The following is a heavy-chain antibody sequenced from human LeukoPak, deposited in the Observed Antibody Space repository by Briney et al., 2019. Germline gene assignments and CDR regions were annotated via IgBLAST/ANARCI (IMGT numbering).Heavy chain of an antibody. CDR3: ARVRYDYVWGSYRSSDY. CDR2: ISAYNGNT. CDR1: GYTFTSYG. D-gene: IGHD3-16*02. J-gene: IGHJ4*02. Sequence: ASVRVSCKASGYTFTSYGISWVRQAPGQGLEWMGWISAYNGNTNYAQKLQGGVTMTTDTSTSTAYMELRSLRSDDTAVYYCARVRYDYVWGSYRSSDYWGQGTLVTVSS. V-gene: IGHV1-18*01.